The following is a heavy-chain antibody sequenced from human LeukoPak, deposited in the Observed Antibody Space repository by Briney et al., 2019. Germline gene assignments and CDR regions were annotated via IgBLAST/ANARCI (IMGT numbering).Heavy chain of an antibody. CDR1: GLTFSSYS. D-gene: IGHD6-19*01. CDR3: ARELNAVAHS. V-gene: IGHV3-21*01. J-gene: IGHJ4*02. CDR2: ISSSSSYI. Sequence: PGGSLRLSCAASGLTFSSYSLNWVRQAPGKGLEWVSSISSSSSYIYCADSVKGRFTISRDNAKNSLYLQMNSLRAEDTAVYYCARELNAVAHSWGQGTLVTVSS.